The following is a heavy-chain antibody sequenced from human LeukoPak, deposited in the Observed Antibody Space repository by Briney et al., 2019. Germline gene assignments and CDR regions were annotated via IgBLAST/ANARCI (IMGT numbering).Heavy chain of an antibody. D-gene: IGHD1-26*01. CDR2: ISYDGSNK. CDR3: AREWELLDY. V-gene: IGHV3-30*03. J-gene: IGHJ4*02. CDR1: GFTFSSYN. Sequence: GGSLRLSCAASGFTFSSYNMNWVRQAPGKGLEWVAVISYDGSNKYYADSVKGRFTISRDNSKNTLYLQMNSLRAEDTAVYYCAREWELLDYWGQGTLVTVSS.